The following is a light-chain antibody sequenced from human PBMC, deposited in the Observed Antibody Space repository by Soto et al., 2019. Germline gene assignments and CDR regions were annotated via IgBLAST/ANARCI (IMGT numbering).Light chain of an antibody. CDR1: QSISSW. Sequence: DIQMTQSPSTLSASVGDRVTITCRASQSISSWLAWYQQRPGKAPKLLIYRASSLGSGVTSRFSGSGSGTEFTLTISSLQPDDFATYYCQQYDSSVYTFGQGTKLEIK. CDR3: QQYDSSVYT. V-gene: IGKV1-5*03. CDR2: RAS. J-gene: IGKJ2*01.